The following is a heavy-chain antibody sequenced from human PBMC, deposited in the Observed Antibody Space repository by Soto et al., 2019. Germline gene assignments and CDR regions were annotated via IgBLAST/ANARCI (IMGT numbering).Heavy chain of an antibody. D-gene: IGHD3-22*01. Sequence: QVQLVESGGGVVQPGRSLRLSCAASGFTFSSYGMHWVRQAPGKGLEWVAVIWYDGSNKYYADSVKGRFTISRDNSKNTLYLQMNSLRAEDTAVYYCAREGHYDSSCYYYPLSGMDVWGQGTTVTVS. CDR1: GFTFSSYG. CDR2: IWYDGSNK. J-gene: IGHJ6*02. V-gene: IGHV3-33*01. CDR3: AREGHYDSSCYYYPLSGMDV.